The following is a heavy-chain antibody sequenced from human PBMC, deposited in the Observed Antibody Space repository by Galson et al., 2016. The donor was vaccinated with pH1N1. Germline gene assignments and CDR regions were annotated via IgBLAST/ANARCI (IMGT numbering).Heavy chain of an antibody. Sequence: SLRLSCAGSGISLSSSWMTWVRQAPGKGLEWVANIRGDGTQIHYVDSVKGRFTISRDNAKSTLYLQMNSLRVEDTAVYYCARDRGSDRAFDIWGQGPRVTVSS. D-gene: IGHD1-26*01. CDR3: ARDRGSDRAFDI. J-gene: IGHJ3*02. V-gene: IGHV3-7*01. CDR2: IRGDGTQI. CDR1: GISLSSSW.